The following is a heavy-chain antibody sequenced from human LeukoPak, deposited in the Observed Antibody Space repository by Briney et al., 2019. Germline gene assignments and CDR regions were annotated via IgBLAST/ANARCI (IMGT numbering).Heavy chain of an antibody. CDR1: GFTFTNYD. CDR2: MNPINGNT. Sequence: ASVKASCKATGFTFTNYDINWVRQATGQGLEWMGWMNPINGNTGYAQKFQGRVTMTRDTSISTAYMELRSLTSEDTAAYYCVRDGEGVAISVNYWFAPWGQGTLVTVSS. V-gene: IGHV1-8*01. J-gene: IGHJ5*02. D-gene: IGHD3-10*01. CDR3: VRDGEGVAISVNYWFAP.